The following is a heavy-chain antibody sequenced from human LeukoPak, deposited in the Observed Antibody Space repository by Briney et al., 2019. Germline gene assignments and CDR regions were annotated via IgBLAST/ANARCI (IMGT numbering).Heavy chain of an antibody. CDR2: IYYSGST. Sequence: SETLSLTCTVSGGSISGGGYYWSWIRQHPGKGLEWIGYIYYSGSTYYNPSLKSRVTISVDTSRNQFSLKLSSVTAADTAVYYCARELNDYGDYDGWFDPWGQGTLVTVSS. CDR3: ARELNDYGDYDGWFDP. V-gene: IGHV4-31*03. CDR1: GGSISGGGYY. J-gene: IGHJ5*02. D-gene: IGHD4-17*01.